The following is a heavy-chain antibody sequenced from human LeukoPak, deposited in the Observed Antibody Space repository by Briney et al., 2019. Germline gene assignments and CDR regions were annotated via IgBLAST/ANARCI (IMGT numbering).Heavy chain of an antibody. CDR3: AREYYGSAWFDP. CDR2: IYYSGST. CDR1: GGSISSYY. V-gene: IGHV4-59*01. Sequence: SETLSLTCTVSGGSISSYYWSWIRQPPGKGLEWIGYIYYSGSTNYNPSLKSRVTISVDTSKNQFSLKLSSVTAADTAVYYCAREYYGSAWFDPWGQGTLVTVSS. J-gene: IGHJ5*02. D-gene: IGHD3-22*01.